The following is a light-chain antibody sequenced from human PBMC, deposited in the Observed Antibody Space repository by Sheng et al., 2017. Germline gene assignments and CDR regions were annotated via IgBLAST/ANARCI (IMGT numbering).Light chain of an antibody. J-gene: IGKJ2*01. CDR3: QQYNSYSS. CDR2: LAS. CDR1: QSVGTR. V-gene: IGKV1-5*03. Sequence: DIQMTQSPSTLSASVGDRVTLTCRASQSVGTRLAWFQQKPGKAPRLLIFLASSLQSGVPSRFSGSGSGTEFTLTISSLQPDDFATYYCQQYNSYSSFGQGTKLEIK.